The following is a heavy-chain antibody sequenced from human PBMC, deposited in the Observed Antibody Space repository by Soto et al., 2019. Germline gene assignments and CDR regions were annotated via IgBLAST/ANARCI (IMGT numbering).Heavy chain of an antibody. CDR1: GFTFSKYA. D-gene: IGHD3-16*01. Sequence: GGSLRLSCAASGFTFSKYAMSWVRQAPGKGLEWVSGIPGGGGSAYYADSVKGRFTISRDNSKNTLYLQMNSLRAEDTAVYYCAKDQDYVWGSSAFDIWGQGTMVTVSS. CDR3: AKDQDYVWGSSAFDI. V-gene: IGHV3-23*01. J-gene: IGHJ3*02. CDR2: IPGGGGSA.